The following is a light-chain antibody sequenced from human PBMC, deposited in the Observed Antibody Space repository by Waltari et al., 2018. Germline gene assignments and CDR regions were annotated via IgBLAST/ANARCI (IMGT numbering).Light chain of an antibody. Sequence: DIQMTQSPSTLSASVGDRVTITCRASQSISTWLAWYQQKPGKAPNLLIYKASSLESGVPSRFSGSGSGTEFTLTINSLQPEDFATYYCQQANTFPFTFGQGTRLEIK. V-gene: IGKV1-5*03. J-gene: IGKJ5*01. CDR3: QQANTFPFT. CDR2: KAS. CDR1: QSISTW.